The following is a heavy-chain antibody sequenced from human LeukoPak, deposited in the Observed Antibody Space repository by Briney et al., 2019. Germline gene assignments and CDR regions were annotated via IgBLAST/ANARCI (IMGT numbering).Heavy chain of an antibody. CDR1: GFTFSNYE. Sequence: PGGSLRLSCAASGFTFSNYEMHWVRQAPGKGLEWVGFIRSKIYGGTPEYAASVKGRFTISRDDSKGFAYLQMNSLKTEDTAVYYCTRDQTPYYWGQGTLVTVSS. J-gene: IGHJ4*02. V-gene: IGHV3-49*04. CDR2: IRSKIYGGTP. CDR3: TRDQTPYY.